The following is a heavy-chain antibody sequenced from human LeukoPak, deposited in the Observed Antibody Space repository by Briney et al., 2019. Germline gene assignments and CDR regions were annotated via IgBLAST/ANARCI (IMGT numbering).Heavy chain of an antibody. CDR1: GGSISSYY. CDR2: IYYSGST. CDR3: ARGYYDILTGWGGYFDY. J-gene: IGHJ4*02. D-gene: IGHD3-9*01. V-gene: IGHV4-59*01. Sequence: PSETLSLTCTVSGGSISSYYWSWIRQPPGKGLEWIGYIYYSGSTNYNPSLKSRVTISVDTSKNQFSLKLSSVTAADTAVYYCARGYYDILTGWGGYFDYWGQGTLVTVSS.